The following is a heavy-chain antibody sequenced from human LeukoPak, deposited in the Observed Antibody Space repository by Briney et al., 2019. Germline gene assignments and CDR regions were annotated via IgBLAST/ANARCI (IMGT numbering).Heavy chain of an antibody. J-gene: IGHJ4*02. D-gene: IGHD5-24*01. CDR1: GFTFSSYG. V-gene: IGHV3-30*02. Sequence: GGSPRLSCAASGFTFSSYGMHWVRQAPGKGLEWVAFIRYDGSNKYYADSVKGRFTISRDNSKNTLYLQMNSLRAEDTAVYYCAKSPAWLQYFDYWGQGTLVTVSS. CDR2: IRYDGSNK. CDR3: AKSPAWLQYFDY.